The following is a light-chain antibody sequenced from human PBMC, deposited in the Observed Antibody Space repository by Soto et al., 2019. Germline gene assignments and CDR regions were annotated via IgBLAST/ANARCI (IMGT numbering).Light chain of an antibody. CDR3: QQRSNWPPYT. V-gene: IGKV3-11*01. J-gene: IGKJ2*01. CDR1: QSVNSY. Sequence: EIVLTQSPATLSLSPGERATLSCRASQSVNSYLAWYQQKPGQAPRLLIYDASNRATGIPARFSGSESGTDFTLTISSLEPEDFAVYYCQQRSNWPPYTFGQGTKLEIK. CDR2: DAS.